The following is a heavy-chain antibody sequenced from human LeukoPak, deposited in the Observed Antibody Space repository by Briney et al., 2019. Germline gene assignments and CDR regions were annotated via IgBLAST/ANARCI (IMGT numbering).Heavy chain of an antibody. CDR3: ARVTRGSGTYYFDS. D-gene: IGHD3-10*01. CDR2: INNGGSVT. J-gene: IGHJ4*02. Sequence: PGGSLRLSCAASGFTFSSNCMSWVRQAPGKGLVWVSRINNGGSVTNYADSVKGRFTISRDNAKNTLYLQMNSLRAEDTAVYYCARVTRGSGTYYFDSWGQGTQVTVSS. CDR1: GFTFSSNC. V-gene: IGHV3-74*01.